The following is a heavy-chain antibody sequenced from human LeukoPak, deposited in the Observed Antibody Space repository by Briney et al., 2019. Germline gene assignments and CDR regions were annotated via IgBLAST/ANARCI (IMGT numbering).Heavy chain of an antibody. CDR2: ISGSGGST. CDR3: AKDSGFAMIVVVITYFDY. J-gene: IGHJ4*02. V-gene: IGHV3-23*01. CDR1: GFTFSSYA. D-gene: IGHD3-22*01. Sequence: PGGSLRLSCAASGFTFSSYAMSWVRQAPGKGLEWFSAISGSGGSTYYADSVKGRFTISRDNSKNTLYLQMNSLRAEDTAVYYCAKDSGFAMIVVVITYFDYWGQGTLVTVSS.